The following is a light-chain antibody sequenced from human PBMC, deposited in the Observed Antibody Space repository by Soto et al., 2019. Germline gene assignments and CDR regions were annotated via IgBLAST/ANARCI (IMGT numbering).Light chain of an antibody. Sequence: DIVMTQSPATLSVSPGEGASLSCRASQSVNSNVAWYRQKPGQAPRLLIYGASTRATGIPARFSGSGYGTEFTLTISSLQSEDFAVYYCQQYHTWPPYTFGQGTTLEIK. CDR3: QQYHTWPPYT. CDR1: QSVNSN. CDR2: GAS. J-gene: IGKJ2*01. V-gene: IGKV3-15*01.